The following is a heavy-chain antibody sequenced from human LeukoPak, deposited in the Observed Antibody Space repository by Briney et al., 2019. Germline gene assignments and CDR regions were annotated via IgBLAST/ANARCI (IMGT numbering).Heavy chain of an antibody. V-gene: IGHV3-48*01. CDR1: GFTFSTYN. CDR2: ITTSGSII. Sequence: GGSLRLSCAASGFTFSTYNMNWVRQAPGKGLEWISYITTSGSIIYYADSVKGRFTISRDDSKNMVYLQMNSLRTEDTAVYFCAREGYSSGWFRLWGQGTLVTVSS. D-gene: IGHD6-19*01. CDR3: AREGYSSGWFRL. J-gene: IGHJ4*02.